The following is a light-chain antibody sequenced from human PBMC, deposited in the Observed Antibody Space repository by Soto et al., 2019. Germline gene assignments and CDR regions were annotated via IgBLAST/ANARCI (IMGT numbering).Light chain of an antibody. CDR3: SSYAGSNIDV. Sequence: QSALTQPPSASGSPGQSVTISCTGTSSDVGGYNYVSWYQQHPGKAPKLMIYEVSKRPSGVPDRFSGSKSGNTASLTVSGLQAEYEADYYCSSYAGSNIDVFGTGTKLTVL. J-gene: IGLJ1*01. CDR1: SSDVGGYNY. V-gene: IGLV2-8*01. CDR2: EVS.